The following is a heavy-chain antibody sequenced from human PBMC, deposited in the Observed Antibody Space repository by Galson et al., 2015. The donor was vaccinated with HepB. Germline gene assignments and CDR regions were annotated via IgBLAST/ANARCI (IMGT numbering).Heavy chain of an antibody. CDR2: IYPGDFDT. CDR3: ARRERSCFDGNCDFYWFDS. V-gene: IGHV5-51*01. Sequence: QSGAEVKKPGESLKISCKASGYTFANYWIGWVRQMPGKGLEWMGIIYPGDFDTRYSPSFQGRVSMSADKSITTVYLQWSSLKASGTAIYYCARRERSCFDGNCDFYWFDSWGQGTLVTVSS. J-gene: IGHJ5*01. CDR1: GYTFANYW. D-gene: IGHD2-21*01.